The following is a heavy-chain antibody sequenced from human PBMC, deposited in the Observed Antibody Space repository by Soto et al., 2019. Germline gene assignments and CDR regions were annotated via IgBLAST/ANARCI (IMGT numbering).Heavy chain of an antibody. CDR1: GFTFGFNA. Sequence: PGGSLRLSCAATGFTFGFNALSWVRQAPGKGLEWVSSISAGGVSTNYADSVKGRFTISRDNSQNTLYLQINSLRAEDTALYYCARDFKKGSYLDLWGQGTPVTVS. D-gene: IGHD3-10*01. CDR2: ISAGGVST. J-gene: IGHJ4*02. V-gene: IGHV3-23*01. CDR3: ARDFKKGSYLDL.